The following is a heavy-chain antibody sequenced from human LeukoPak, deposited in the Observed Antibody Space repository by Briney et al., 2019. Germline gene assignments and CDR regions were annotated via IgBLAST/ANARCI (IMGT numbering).Heavy chain of an antibody. Sequence: GGSLRRSCVVSGFTFSDHYMDWVRQAPGKGLEWVGHSRNKGYSFSTEYAASVKGRFTILRDDSKNSLYLQMNSLQTEDTAVYYCAGANLDYYGMDVWGQGTTVTVSS. J-gene: IGHJ6*02. V-gene: IGHV3-72*01. CDR3: AGANLDYYGMDV. CDR1: GFTFSDHY. D-gene: IGHD4/OR15-4a*01. CDR2: SRNKGYSFST.